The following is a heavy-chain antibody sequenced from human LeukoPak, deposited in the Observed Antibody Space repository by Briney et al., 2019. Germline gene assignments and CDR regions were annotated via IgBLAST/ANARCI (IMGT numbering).Heavy chain of an antibody. V-gene: IGHV1-18*01. J-gene: IGHJ4*02. CDR3: ARDHEYSSGWYLTSLDY. CDR1: GYTFTSYG. Sequence: ASVKVSCKASGYTFTSYGISWVRQAPGQGLEWMGWISAYNGNTNYAQKLQGRVTMTTDTSTSTAYMELRSLRSDDTAVYYCARDHEYSSGWYLTSLDYWGQGTLVNVSS. D-gene: IGHD6-19*01. CDR2: ISAYNGNT.